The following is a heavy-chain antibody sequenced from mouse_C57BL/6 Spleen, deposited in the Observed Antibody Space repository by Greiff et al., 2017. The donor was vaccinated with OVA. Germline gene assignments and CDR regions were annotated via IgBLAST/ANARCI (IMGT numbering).Heavy chain of an antibody. V-gene: IGHV1-80*01. D-gene: IGHD1-1*01. CDR2: IYPGDGDT. CDR3: AIYYGSSGDAMDY. J-gene: IGHJ4*01. Sequence: VQLQQSGAELVTPGASVKISCKASGYAFSSYWMHWVKQRPGQGLEWIGQIYPGDGDTNYNGKFKGKATLTADKSSSTAYMRLSSLTSEDSAVYFCAIYYGSSGDAMDYWGQGTSVTVSS. CDR1: GYAFSSYW.